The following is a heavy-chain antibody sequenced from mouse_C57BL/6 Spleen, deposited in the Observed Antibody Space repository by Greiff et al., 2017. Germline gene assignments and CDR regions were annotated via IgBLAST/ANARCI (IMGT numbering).Heavy chain of an antibody. CDR2: IDPANGST. V-gene: IGHV14-3*01. J-gene: IGHJ2*01. CDR1: GFNIKNTY. Sequence: VQLQQSVAELVRPGASVKLSCTASGFNIKNTYMHWVKQRPEQGLEWIGRIDPANGSTKYAPKFQGKATITADTSSNTAYLQLSSLTSEDTAIYYCGSDYYGSSYRDYWGKGTTLTVSS. D-gene: IGHD1-1*01. CDR3: GSDYYGSSYRDY.